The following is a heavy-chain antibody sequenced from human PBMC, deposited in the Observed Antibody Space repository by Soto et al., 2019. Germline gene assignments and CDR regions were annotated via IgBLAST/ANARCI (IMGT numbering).Heavy chain of an antibody. CDR2: ISAYNGNT. CDR1: GYTFTSYG. CDR3: ARDPMTGYLQFDY. D-gene: IGHD3-9*01. J-gene: IGHJ4*02. V-gene: IGHV1-18*01. Sequence: QVQLVQSGAEVKKPGASVKVSCKASGYTFTSYGISWVRQAPGQGLEWIGWISAYNGNTNYAQKFQGRVTMATDTSTSTAYVELRSLRSDDTAVYYCARDPMTGYLQFDYWGQGTLVTVSS.